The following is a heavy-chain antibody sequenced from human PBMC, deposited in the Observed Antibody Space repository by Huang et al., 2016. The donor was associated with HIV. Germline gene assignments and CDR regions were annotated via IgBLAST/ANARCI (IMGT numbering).Heavy chain of an antibody. CDR2: VFYGGNT. Sequence: QLQLQESGPGLVRPSETLSLTCGVSGGSVNSGYYYWGWIRQPPGKGLEWIASVFYGGNTFYNPALKSRVSMSVDTSKKRFSLNLSSVTAADTAVYFCARLPFDYVWGTQRQTALDELDVWGQGTMVTVSS. V-gene: IGHV4-39*01. CDR1: GGSVNSGYYY. J-gene: IGHJ3*01. D-gene: IGHD3-16*01. CDR3: ARLPFDYVWGTQRQTALDELDV.